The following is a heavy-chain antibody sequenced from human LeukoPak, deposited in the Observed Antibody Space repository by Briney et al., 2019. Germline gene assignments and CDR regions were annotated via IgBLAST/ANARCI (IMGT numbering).Heavy chain of an antibody. CDR1: GFIFSSSG. CDR2: ISYDGNNK. Sequence: PGGSLRLSCAASGFIFSSSGIQWVRQAPGKGLEWVAVISYDGNNKYYTDSVKGRFTISRDNSKNTLYLQMNSLRAKDTAVYYCAKTQGQWLGPFDYWGQGTLVTVSS. CDR3: AKTQGQWLGPFDY. D-gene: IGHD6-19*01. J-gene: IGHJ4*02. V-gene: IGHV3-30*18.